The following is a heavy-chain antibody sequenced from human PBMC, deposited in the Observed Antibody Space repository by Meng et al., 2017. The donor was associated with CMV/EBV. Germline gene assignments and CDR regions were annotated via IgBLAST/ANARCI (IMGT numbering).Heavy chain of an antibody. CDR3: ARRGSSTSSGCLDY. CDR1: GPTFSSYS. D-gene: IGHD2-2*01. CDR2: ISSSSSYI. Sequence: AGSLSLSCAVSGPTFSSYSRNWVRQAPGEGLEWVSSISSSSSYIYYADSVKGRFTIARDNAKNSLYLQMNSLRAEDTAVYYCARRGSSTSSGCLDYWGQGTLVTVSS. V-gene: IGHV3-21*01. J-gene: IGHJ4*02.